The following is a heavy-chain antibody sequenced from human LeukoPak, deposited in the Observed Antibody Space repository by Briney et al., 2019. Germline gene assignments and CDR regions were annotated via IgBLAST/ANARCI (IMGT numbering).Heavy chain of an antibody. V-gene: IGHV3-21*01. D-gene: IGHD1-26*01. CDR1: GFTFSSYT. Sequence: GGSLRLSCAASGFTFSSYTMNWVRQAPGKGLEWVSSISSSSSYIYYADSVKGRFTISRDNAKNPLYLQMDSLRADDTAVYYCARDSGSYSRTFDYWGQGTLVTVSS. CDR2: ISSSSSYI. CDR3: ARDSGSYSRTFDY. J-gene: IGHJ4*02.